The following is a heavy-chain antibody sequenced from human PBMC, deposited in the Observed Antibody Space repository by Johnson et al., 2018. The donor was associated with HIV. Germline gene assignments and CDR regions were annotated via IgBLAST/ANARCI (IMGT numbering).Heavy chain of an antibody. V-gene: IGHV3-11*04. CDR1: GFSFGDYY. CDR2: ISSDGSTI. CDR3: ARKQWLEIPSDALDV. J-gene: IGHJ3*01. D-gene: IGHD6-19*01. Sequence: QVQLVESGGGLVKPGGSLRLSCAASGFSFGDYYMSWIRQAPGKGLEWISYISSDGSTIDYADSVKGRFTISRDNAKNSLYLQMNSLRAEDTALYYCARKQWLEIPSDALDVWGQGTMVTVSS.